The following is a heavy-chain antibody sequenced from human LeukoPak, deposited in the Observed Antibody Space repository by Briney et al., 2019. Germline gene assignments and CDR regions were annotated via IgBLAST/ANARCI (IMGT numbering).Heavy chain of an antibody. J-gene: IGHJ4*02. CDR2: INTNTGNP. D-gene: IGHD3-10*01. CDR1: GYTFISYA. V-gene: IGHV7-4-1*02. Sequence: ASVKVSCKASGYTFISYAMNWVRQAPGQGLEWMGWINTNTGNPTYAQGFTGRFVFSLDTSVSTAYLQISSLKAEDTAVYYCATSLYGSGSSFDYWGQGTLVTVSS. CDR3: ATSLYGSGSSFDY.